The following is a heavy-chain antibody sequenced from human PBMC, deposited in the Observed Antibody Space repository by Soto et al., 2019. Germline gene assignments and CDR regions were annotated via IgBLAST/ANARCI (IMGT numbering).Heavy chain of an antibody. CDR3: ARGPRYYDILTGYSPSYYYYGMDV. D-gene: IGHD3-9*01. V-gene: IGHV4-34*01. J-gene: IGHJ6*02. CDR2: INHSGST. Sequence: SETLSLTCAVYGGSFSGYYWSWIRQPPGKGLEWIGEINHSGSTNYNPSLKSRVTISVDTSKNQFSLKLSAVTAADTAVYYCARGPRYYDILTGYSPSYYYYGMDVWGQGTTVTVSS. CDR1: GGSFSGYY.